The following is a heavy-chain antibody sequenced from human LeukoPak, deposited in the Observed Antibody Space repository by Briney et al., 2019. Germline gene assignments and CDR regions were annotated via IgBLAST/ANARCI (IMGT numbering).Heavy chain of an antibody. V-gene: IGHV3-20*04. D-gene: IGHD2-15*01. Sequence: GGSLRLSCAASGFTFDDYGMSWVRQAPGKGLEWVSGINWNGGSTGYADSVKGRFTIPRDNAKNSLYLQMNSLRAEDTALYYCARDGSYCSGGSCYYYYYMDVWGKGTTVAVSS. CDR2: INWNGGST. CDR1: GFTFDDYG. CDR3: ARDGSYCSGGSCYYYYYMDV. J-gene: IGHJ6*03.